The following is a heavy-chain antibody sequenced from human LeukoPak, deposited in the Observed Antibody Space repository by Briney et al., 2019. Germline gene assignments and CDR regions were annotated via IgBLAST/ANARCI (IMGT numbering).Heavy chain of an antibody. CDR1: GGSISGYY. CDR3: ARLDNWFDS. J-gene: IGHJ5*01. CDR2: IYSSGST. V-gene: IGHV4-59*01. Sequence: SETLSLACTVSGGSISGYYWSWIRQPPGKGLEWIGRIYSSGSTNYNPSLKSRVTISVDTSKNQFPLKLTSVTAAGTAMYYCARLDNWFDSWGQGTLVTVSS.